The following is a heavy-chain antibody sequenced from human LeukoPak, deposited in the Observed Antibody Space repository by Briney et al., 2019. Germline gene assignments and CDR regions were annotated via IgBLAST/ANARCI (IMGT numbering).Heavy chain of an antibody. V-gene: IGHV3-33*01. CDR2: IWFDGSNK. CDR3: ARGGGDDAFDI. CDR1: GFTFSNYG. D-gene: IGHD3-10*01. J-gene: IGHJ3*02. Sequence: PGGSLRLSCAASGFTFSNYGMHWVRQAPGKGLEWVAVIWFDGSNKYYADFVKGRFTISRDNSKSTLYLQLNSLRAEDTAVYYCARGGGDDAFDIWGQGTMVTVSS.